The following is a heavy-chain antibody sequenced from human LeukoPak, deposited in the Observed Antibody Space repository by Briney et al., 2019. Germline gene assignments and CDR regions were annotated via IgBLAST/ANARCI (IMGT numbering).Heavy chain of an antibody. Sequence: PSETLSLTCIVSGGSISSYYWSWIRQPPGKGLEWIGYIYYTGSTNYNPSLKSRVTISVDTSKNQFSLKLSSVTAADMAVYYCARVPGGYFDYWGQGTLVTVSS. CDR1: GGSISSYY. J-gene: IGHJ4*02. CDR3: ARVPGGYFDY. CDR2: IYYTGST. V-gene: IGHV4-59*01. D-gene: IGHD3-10*01.